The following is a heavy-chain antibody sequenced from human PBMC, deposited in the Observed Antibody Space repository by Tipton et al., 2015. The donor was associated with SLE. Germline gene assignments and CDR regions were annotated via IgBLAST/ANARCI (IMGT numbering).Heavy chain of an antibody. CDR3: ARYRWLQAPYDY. Sequence: SLRLSCAASGFTFSNYWMHWVRQAPGKGLEWVATISFDGSNKYYADSVKGRFAISRDNSKNTLFLQMDSLRPEDTAVYYCARYRWLQAPYDYWGQGTLVTVSS. CDR2: ISFDGSNK. D-gene: IGHD5-24*01. V-gene: IGHV3-30*09. J-gene: IGHJ4*02. CDR1: GFTFSNYW.